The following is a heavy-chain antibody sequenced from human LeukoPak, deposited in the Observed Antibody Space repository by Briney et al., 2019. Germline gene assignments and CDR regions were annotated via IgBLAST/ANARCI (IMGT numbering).Heavy chain of an antibody. D-gene: IGHD3-9*01. V-gene: IGHV1-2*04. CDR3: ARGPRSYYDILTGYLDYYYGMDV. J-gene: IGHJ6*02. CDR1: GYTFTGYY. CDR2: INPNSGGT. Sequence: ASVKVSCKASGYTFTGYYMHWVRQAPGQGLEWMGWINPNSGGTNYAQKFQGWVTMTRDTSISTAYMELSRLRSDDTAVYYCARGPRSYYDILTGYLDYYYGMDVWGQGTTVIVSS.